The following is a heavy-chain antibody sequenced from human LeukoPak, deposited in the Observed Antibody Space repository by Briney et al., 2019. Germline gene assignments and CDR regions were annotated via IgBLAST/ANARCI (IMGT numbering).Heavy chain of an antibody. CDR2: IGSGGITI. Sequence: KPGGSLRLSCAASGFIFSDYYMTWLRQSPGKGLEWVSYIGSGGITIYYADSVKGRFTVSRDNAKNSLYLQMNSLRAEDTAVYYCARVTRGTDGYNPFDYWGQGTLVTVSS. V-gene: IGHV3-11*01. J-gene: IGHJ4*02. CDR3: ARVTRGTDGYNPFDY. CDR1: GFIFSDYY. D-gene: IGHD5-24*01.